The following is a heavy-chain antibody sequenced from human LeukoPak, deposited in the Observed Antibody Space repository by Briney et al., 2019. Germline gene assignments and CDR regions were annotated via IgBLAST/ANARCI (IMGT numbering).Heavy chain of an antibody. CDR3: AREPYYGSGPSDY. J-gene: IGHJ4*02. D-gene: IGHD3-10*01. V-gene: IGHV1-8*01. Sequence: ASVKVSCKASGYTFTSYDINWVRQATGQGLEWMGWMNPNSGNTGYAQKLQGRVTMTTDTSTSTAYMELRSLRSDDTAVYYCAREPYYGSGPSDYWGQGTLVTVSS. CDR1: GYTFTSYD. CDR2: MNPNSGNT.